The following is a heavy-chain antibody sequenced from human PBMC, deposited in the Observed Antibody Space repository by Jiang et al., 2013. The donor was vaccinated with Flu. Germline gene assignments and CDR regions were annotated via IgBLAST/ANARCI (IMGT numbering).Heavy chain of an antibody. J-gene: IGHJ6*02. CDR3: ARDIVVVPTIKDYYGMDV. CDR1: GDSLNSSNYY. D-gene: IGHD2-2*01. CDR2: VFYTGNA. Sequence: GPGLVKPSETLSLICTVSGDSLNSSNYYWGWIRQPPGKGLEWIGSVFYTGNAYSNPSLKSRVTLSLDTSKNQFSLKLSSVTAADTAVYYCARDIVVVPTIKDYYGMDVWGQGTTVTVSS. V-gene: IGHV4-39*07.